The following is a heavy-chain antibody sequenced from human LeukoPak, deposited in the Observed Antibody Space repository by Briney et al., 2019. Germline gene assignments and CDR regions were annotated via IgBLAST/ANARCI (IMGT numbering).Heavy chain of an antibody. J-gene: IGHJ2*01. V-gene: IGHV4-59*08. CDR2: IYYSGST. CDR3: ARGGLTMVRGLYWYFDL. CDR1: GGSISGYY. D-gene: IGHD3-10*01. Sequence: SETLSLTCTVSGGSISGYYWSWIRQPPGKGLEWIGYIYYSGSTNYNPSLKSRVTISVDTSKNQFSLKLSSVTAADTAVYYCARGGLTMVRGLYWYFDLWGRGTLVTVSS.